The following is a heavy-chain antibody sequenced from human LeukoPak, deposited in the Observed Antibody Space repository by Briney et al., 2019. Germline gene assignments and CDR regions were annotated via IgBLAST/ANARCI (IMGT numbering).Heavy chain of an antibody. Sequence: PGGSLRLSCAASGFTFSDYYMSWIRQAPGKGLEWVSHISGTNAIIYYADSVKGRFTLSRDNAKNSLYLQMNSLRAEDTAVYYCAKDRYYDNSGNHYESEYWGQGTLVTVSS. J-gene: IGHJ4*02. D-gene: IGHD3-22*01. V-gene: IGHV3-11*01. CDR2: ISGTNAII. CDR3: AKDRYYDNSGNHYESEY. CDR1: GFTFSDYY.